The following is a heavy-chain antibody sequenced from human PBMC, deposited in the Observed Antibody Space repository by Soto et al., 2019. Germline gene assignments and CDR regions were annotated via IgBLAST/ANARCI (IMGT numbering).Heavy chain of an antibody. D-gene: IGHD3-10*01. Sequence: SETLSLTCTVSGGSISTITYYWGWIRQPPGKGLEWIGTIYYSGSTYYAPSLKSRVTISVDTSTNQFSLKLNDVTAADTAVYYCARHLYNYGSGSYFDYWGQGTPVTVSS. V-gene: IGHV4-39*01. J-gene: IGHJ4*02. CDR3: ARHLYNYGSGSYFDY. CDR2: IYYSGST. CDR1: GGSISTITYY.